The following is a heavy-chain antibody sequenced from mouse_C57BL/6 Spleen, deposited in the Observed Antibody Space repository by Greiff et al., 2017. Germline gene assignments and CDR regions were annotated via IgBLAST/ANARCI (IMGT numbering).Heavy chain of an antibody. V-gene: IGHV2-2*01. Sequence: VQLQQSGPGLVQPSQSLSITCTVSGFSLTSYGVHWVRQSPGKGLEWLGVIWSGGSTDYNAAFISRLSISKDNSKSQVFFKMNSLQADDTAIYYCARHGSHWYFDVWGTGTTVTVSS. CDR3: ARHGSHWYFDV. J-gene: IGHJ1*03. CDR1: GFSLTSYG. CDR2: IWSGGST. D-gene: IGHD1-1*01.